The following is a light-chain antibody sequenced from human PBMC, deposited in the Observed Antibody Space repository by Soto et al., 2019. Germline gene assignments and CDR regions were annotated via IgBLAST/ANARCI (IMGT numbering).Light chain of an antibody. V-gene: IGLV6-57*04. CDR3: QSYDSSNHDVV. Sequence: FMLTQPHSVSESPGKTVTISCTRSSGSIASNYVQWYQQRPGSAPTTVIYEDNQRPSGVPDRFSGSIDSSSNSASLTISGLKTEDEADYYWQSYDSSNHDVVFGGGTKLTVL. CDR2: EDN. J-gene: IGLJ2*01. CDR1: SGSIASNY.